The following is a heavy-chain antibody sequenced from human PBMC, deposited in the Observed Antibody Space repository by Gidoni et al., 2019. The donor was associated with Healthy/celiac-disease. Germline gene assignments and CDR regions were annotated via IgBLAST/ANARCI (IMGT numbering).Heavy chain of an antibody. V-gene: IGHV4-39*01. Sequence: QLQLQESGPGLVKPSETLSLTCTVSGGSISSSSYYWGWIRQPPGKGMEWIGSIYYSGSTYYNPSLKSRVTISVDTSKNQFSLKLSSVTAADTAVYYCARRRGYDFNWFDPWGQGTLVTVSS. CDR2: IYYSGST. D-gene: IGHD5-12*01. CDR3: ARRRGYDFNWFDP. J-gene: IGHJ5*02. CDR1: GGSISSSSYY.